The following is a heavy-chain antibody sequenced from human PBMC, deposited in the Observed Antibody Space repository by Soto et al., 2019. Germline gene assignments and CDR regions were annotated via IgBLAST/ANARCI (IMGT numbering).Heavy chain of an antibody. CDR3: ARDTSYSTDY. CDR2: INSDGSTT. J-gene: IGHJ4*02. Sequence: PGGSLRLSFATSGFTFSSRWMHWVRQAPGKGLVWVSYINSDGSTTTYADSVKGRFTISRDNAKNTVYLQMNSLRVDDTAVYYCARDTSYSTDYWGQGTLVTLSS. D-gene: IGHD2-2*01. CDR1: GFTFSSRW. V-gene: IGHV3-74*01.